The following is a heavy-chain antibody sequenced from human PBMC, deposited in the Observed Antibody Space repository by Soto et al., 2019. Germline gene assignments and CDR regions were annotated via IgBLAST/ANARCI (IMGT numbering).Heavy chain of an antibody. CDR3: AMLGGWSGGSSGMDV. J-gene: IGHJ6*02. D-gene: IGHD6-19*01. CDR1: GLIFSDYH. Sequence: EVQLVESGGGLVQPGGSLRLSCAASGLIFSDYHMDWVRQAPGKGLEWVGRIRRKANSYTTEYAASVKGRFTISRDDPKNALSLQMNRLKSEDTAVYYCAMLGGWSGGSSGMDVWGQGTTVTVSS. V-gene: IGHV3-72*01. CDR2: IRRKANSYTT.